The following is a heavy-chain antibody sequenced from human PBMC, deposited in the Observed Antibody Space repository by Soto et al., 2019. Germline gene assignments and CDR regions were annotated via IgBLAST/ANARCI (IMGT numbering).Heavy chain of an antibody. V-gene: IGHV3-30*18. J-gene: IGHJ2*01. CDR3: AKDSTVVVTAIGSWYFDL. D-gene: IGHD2-21*02. CDR2: ISYDGSNK. Sequence: QVQLVESGGGVVQPGRSLRLSCAASGFTFSSYGMHWVRQAPGKGLEWVAVISYDGSNKYYADSVKGRFTISRDNSKNTXYLQMNSLRAEDTAVDYCAKDSTVVVTAIGSWYFDLWGRGTLVTVSS. CDR1: GFTFSSYG.